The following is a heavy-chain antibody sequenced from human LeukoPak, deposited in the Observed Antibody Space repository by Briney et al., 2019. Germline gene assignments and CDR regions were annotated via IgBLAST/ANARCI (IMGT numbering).Heavy chain of an antibody. Sequence: ASETLSLTCTVSGGSITSYYWTWIRQPPGKGLEWIGFIYGDGSTKYNPSLKSRVTMSVDTSKNQFSLKLSSATAADSAVYYCARDKDSGTNHAKIHYDVWGQGTMVTVSS. CDR3: ARDKDSGTNHAKIHYDV. V-gene: IGHV4-59*01. D-gene: IGHD1-26*01. CDR2: IYGDGST. J-gene: IGHJ3*01. CDR1: GGSITSYY.